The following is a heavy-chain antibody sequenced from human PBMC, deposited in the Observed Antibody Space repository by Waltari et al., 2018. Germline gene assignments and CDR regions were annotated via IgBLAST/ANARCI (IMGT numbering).Heavy chain of an antibody. CDR1: GGSIISHRHN. CDR3: ATYVGASIGTAAFDV. J-gene: IGHJ3*01. V-gene: IGHV4-39*01. D-gene: IGHD3-16*01. CDR2: ISYTGTT. Sequence: QLHLPEAGPGLVKPSETLSLTCSVSGGSIISHRHNWAWIRQPPGKGLEWTATISYTGTTYYNPSLRSRVTISVDMAKNQFSLKLTSVTPADTAVYYCATYVGASIGTAAFDVWGQGTMVTVSS.